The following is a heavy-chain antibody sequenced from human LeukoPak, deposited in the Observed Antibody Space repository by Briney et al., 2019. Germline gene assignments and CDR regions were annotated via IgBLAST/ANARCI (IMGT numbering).Heavy chain of an antibody. D-gene: IGHD2-2*01. CDR3: ARKSFHTSSYDY. V-gene: IGHV4-34*01. Sequence: SETLSLTCAVYGGSFSGYYWSWIRQPPGKGLEWIGEINHSGSTNYNPSLKSRVTISVDTSKNQLSLKLSSVTAADTAVYYCARKSFHTSSYDYWGQGTLVTVSS. CDR1: GGSFSGYY. CDR2: INHSGST. J-gene: IGHJ4*02.